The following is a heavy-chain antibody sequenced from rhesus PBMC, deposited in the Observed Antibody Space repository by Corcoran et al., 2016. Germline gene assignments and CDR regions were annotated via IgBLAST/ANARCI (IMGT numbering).Heavy chain of an antibody. CDR3: ARHVSSGWYQNSLDV. CDR1: GGSVSGYW. D-gene: IGHD6-31*01. Sequence: QVQLQQWGEGLVKPSETLSLTCAVYGGSVSGYWRGWIRQPPGKGLAWIGRIRRGGRPTYDPSLEMRVTISIDTSKNQCALERSSVTAADTAVYYCARHVSSGWYQNSLDVWGRGVLVTVSS. J-gene: IGHJ5-2*02. CDR2: IRRGGRP. V-gene: IGHV4-160*01.